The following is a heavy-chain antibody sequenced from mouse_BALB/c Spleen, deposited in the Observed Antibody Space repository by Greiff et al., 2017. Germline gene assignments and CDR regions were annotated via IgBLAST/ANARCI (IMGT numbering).Heavy chain of an antibody. CDR1: GFTFSSYG. J-gene: IGHJ1*01. CDR2: INSNGGST. CDR3: ARGGYGSSHWYFDV. V-gene: IGHV5-6-3*01. D-gene: IGHD1-1*01. Sequence: VKVVESGGGLVQPGGSLKLSCAASGFTFSSYGMSWVRQTPDKRLELVATINSNGGSTYYPDSVKGRFTISRDNAKNTLYLQMSSLKSEDTAMYYCARGGYGSSHWYFDVWGAGTTVTVSS.